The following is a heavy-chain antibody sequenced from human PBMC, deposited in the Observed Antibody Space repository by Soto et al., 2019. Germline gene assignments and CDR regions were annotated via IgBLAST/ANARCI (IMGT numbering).Heavy chain of an antibody. D-gene: IGHD2-2*02. J-gene: IGHJ6*02. CDR1: GFTFSSYG. CDR2: ISYDGSNK. CDR3: AKDLGGGGDCSSTSCYTSPNYYYYYGMDV. Sequence: QVQLVESGGGVVQPGRSLRLSCAASGFTFSSYGMHWVRQAPGKGLEWVAVISYDGSNKYYADSVKGRFTISRDNSKITLYLQMNSLRAEDTAVYYCAKDLGGGGDCSSTSCYTSPNYYYYYGMDVWGQGTTVTVSS. V-gene: IGHV3-30*18.